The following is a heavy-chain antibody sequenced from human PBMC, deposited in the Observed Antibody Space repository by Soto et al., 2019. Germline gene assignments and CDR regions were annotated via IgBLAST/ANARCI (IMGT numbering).Heavy chain of an antibody. V-gene: IGHV3-30*18. CDR3: AKDVSMIDPLPQFTTY. CDR1: GFTFSSYG. Sequence: GGSLRLSCAASGFTFSSYGMHWVRQAPGKGLEWVAVISYGGSNKYYADSVKGRFTISRDNSKNTLYLQMNSLRAEDTAVYYCAKDVSMIDPLPQFTTYWGQGTLVTVSS. D-gene: IGHD3-22*01. CDR2: ISYGGSNK. J-gene: IGHJ4*02.